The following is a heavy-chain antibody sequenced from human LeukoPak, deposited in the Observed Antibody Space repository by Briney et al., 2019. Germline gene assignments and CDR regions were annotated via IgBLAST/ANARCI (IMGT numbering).Heavy chain of an antibody. CDR2: ISYDGSNK. Sequence: RGSLRLSCAASGFTFSSYGMHWVRQAPGKGLEWVAVISYDGSNKYYADSVKGRFTISRDNSKNTLYLLMNSLRAEDTAVYYCASPPYSGSYYAEGDAFDIWGQGTMVTVSS. D-gene: IGHD1-26*01. J-gene: IGHJ3*02. CDR3: ASPPYSGSYYAEGDAFDI. V-gene: IGHV3-30*03. CDR1: GFTFSSYG.